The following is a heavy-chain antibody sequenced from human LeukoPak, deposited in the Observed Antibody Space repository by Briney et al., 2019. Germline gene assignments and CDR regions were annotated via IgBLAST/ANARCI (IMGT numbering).Heavy chain of an antibody. CDR2: IYPPDSDT. V-gene: IGHV5-51*01. Sequence: GESLKISCKGSGYNFTSYWIGWVRQMPGKGLEWMGIIYPPDSDTRYSPSFQGQVTISADKSISTAYLQWSSLKTSDTAMYYCARRSSGLGVYYFDYWGQGTLVTVSS. D-gene: IGHD6-25*01. CDR1: GYNFTSYW. CDR3: ARRSSGLGVYYFDY. J-gene: IGHJ4*02.